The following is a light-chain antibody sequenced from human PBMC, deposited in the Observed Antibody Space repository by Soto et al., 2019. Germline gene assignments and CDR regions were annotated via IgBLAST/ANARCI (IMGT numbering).Light chain of an antibody. Sequence: EIVMTQSPATLSVSPGETASLSCRASQSAGNFLAWYQQKSGQAPRLLIYYISTRATGIPARFSGSGSGTEFTLTINSLQSEDSAVYYCQQHNQWPITFGQGTRLEI. V-gene: IGKV3D-15*01. CDR2: YIS. CDR1: QSAGNF. CDR3: QQHNQWPIT. J-gene: IGKJ5*01.